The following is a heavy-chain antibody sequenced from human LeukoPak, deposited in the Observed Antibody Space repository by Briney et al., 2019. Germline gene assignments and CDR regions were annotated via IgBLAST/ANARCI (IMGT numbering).Heavy chain of an antibody. CDR2: INPSGGST. D-gene: IGHD4-17*01. CDR1: GYTFTSYY. J-gene: IGHJ6*03. CDR3: ARDPDYGDYYYYYMDV. V-gene: IGHV1-46*01. Sequence: ASVKVSCKASGYTFTSYYMHWVRQAPGQGLEWMGIINPSGGSTSYAQKFQGRVTMTRDMSTSTVYMERSSLRSENTAVYYCARDPDYGDYYYYYMDVWGKGTTVTVSS.